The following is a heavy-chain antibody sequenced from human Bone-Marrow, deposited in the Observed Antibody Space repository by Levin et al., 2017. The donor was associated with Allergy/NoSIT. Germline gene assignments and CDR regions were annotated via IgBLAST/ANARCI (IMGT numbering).Heavy chain of an antibody. D-gene: IGHD3-16*01. Sequence: PSETLSLTCAVSGDSISSYYWSWIRQPPGKGLEWIGYIYDSVRTNYNPSLKSRVTMSEDTSQNQVSLKLSSVTAADTAVYYCARAILGEGDAFDIWGQGTMVTVSS. CDR1: GDSISSYY. V-gene: IGHV4-59*01. CDR2: IYDSVRT. J-gene: IGHJ3*02. CDR3: ARAILGEGDAFDI.